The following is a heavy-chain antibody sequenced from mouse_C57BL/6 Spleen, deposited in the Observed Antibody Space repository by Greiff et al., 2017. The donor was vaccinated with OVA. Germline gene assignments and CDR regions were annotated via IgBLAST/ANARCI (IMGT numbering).Heavy chain of an antibody. D-gene: IGHD1-1*01. Sequence: DVQLQESGAELVRPGASVKLSCTASGFNIKDYYMHWVKQRPEQGLEWIGRIDPEDGDTEYAPKFQGKATMTADTSSNTAYLQLSSLTSEDTAVYYCTGITTVYAMDYWGQGTSVTVSS. V-gene: IGHV14-1*01. CDR2: IDPEDGDT. J-gene: IGHJ4*01. CDR3: TGITTVYAMDY. CDR1: GFNIKDYY.